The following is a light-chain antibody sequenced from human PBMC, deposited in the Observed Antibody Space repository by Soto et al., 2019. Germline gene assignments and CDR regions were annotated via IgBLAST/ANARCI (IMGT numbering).Light chain of an antibody. V-gene: IGKV3-20*01. CDR3: QQYGRT. CDR2: GAS. CDR1: RSVNSNY. Sequence: DIVLTQSPGTLSLSPGDRATLSCRSSRSVNSNYLAWYQQKPGQAPRLLIFGASTRATGIPDRFRGSGSGTDFTLTINRLEPEDFAVYYCQQYGRTFGQGTKVDIK. J-gene: IGKJ2*01.